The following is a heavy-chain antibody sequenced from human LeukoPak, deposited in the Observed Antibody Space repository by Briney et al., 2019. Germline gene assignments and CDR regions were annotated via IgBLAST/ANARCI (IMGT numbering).Heavy chain of an antibody. CDR3: TRGATYDILTGYLGPRYFDY. V-gene: IGHV3-49*03. CDR2: IRRRAYGGTT. Sequence: GGSLRLSCTASGFTFGDYALNWIRQAPGKGLEWVGFIRRRAYGGTTEYAASGKGRFTISRDDSKSIAYLQTNSLKTEDTAVYYCTRGATYDILTGYLGPRYFDYWGQGTLVTVSS. J-gene: IGHJ4*02. D-gene: IGHD3-9*01. CDR1: GFTFGDYA.